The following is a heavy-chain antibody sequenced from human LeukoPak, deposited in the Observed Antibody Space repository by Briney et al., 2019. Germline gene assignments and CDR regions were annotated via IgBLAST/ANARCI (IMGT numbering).Heavy chain of an antibody. V-gene: IGHV3-73*01. J-gene: IGHJ4*02. Sequence: GGSLTLSCAASGFTFSCSAMHGVRQASGKGLEWVGRISSKANSYATAYAASVKGRFTISRDGSKNTAYLQMNSMKTEDTAVYYCTVLPYYDILTGYPIDYWGQGTLVTVSS. CDR3: TVLPYYDILTGYPIDY. CDR2: ISSKANSYAT. D-gene: IGHD3-9*01. CDR1: GFTFSCSA.